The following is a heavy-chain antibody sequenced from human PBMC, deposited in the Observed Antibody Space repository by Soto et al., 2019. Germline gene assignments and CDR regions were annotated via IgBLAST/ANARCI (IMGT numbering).Heavy chain of an antibody. CDR1: GFTFSSYG. Sequence: GGSLRLSCAASGFTFSSYGMHWVRQAPGKGLEWVAVISYDGSNKYYADSAKGRLTISRDNSKNTLYLQMNSLRAEDTAVYYCAKDRDSSSSGQGDYWGQGTLVTVSS. CDR3: AKDRDSSSSGQGDY. V-gene: IGHV3-30*18. CDR2: ISYDGSNK. D-gene: IGHD6-6*01. J-gene: IGHJ4*02.